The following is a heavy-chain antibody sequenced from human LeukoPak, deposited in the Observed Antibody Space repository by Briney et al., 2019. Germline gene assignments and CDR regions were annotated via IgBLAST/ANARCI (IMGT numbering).Heavy chain of an antibody. V-gene: IGHV4-59*08. J-gene: IGHJ6*02. CDR1: GGSISSYY. D-gene: IGHD4-17*01. CDR2: IYYSGST. Sequence: PSETLSLTCTVSGGSISSYYWSWIRQPPGKGLAWIGYIYYSGSTNYNPSLKSRVTISVDTSKNQFSLKLSSVTAADTAVYYCARNTVPRYYYYGMDVWGQGTTVTVSS. CDR3: ARNTVPRYYYYGMDV.